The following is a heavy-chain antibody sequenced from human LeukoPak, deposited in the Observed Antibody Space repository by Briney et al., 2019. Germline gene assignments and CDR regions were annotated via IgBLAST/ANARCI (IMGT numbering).Heavy chain of an antibody. CDR1: GYTFTSYG. CDR3: ARDQGYYDILTGPPNFDY. J-gene: IGHJ4*02. V-gene: IGHV1-18*01. Sequence: ASVKVSCKASGYTFTSYGISWVRQAPGQGLEWMGWISAYNGNTNYAQKLQGRVTMTTDTSTSTAYMELRSLRSDDTAVYYCARDQGYYDILTGPPNFDYWGQGTLVTVSS. D-gene: IGHD3-9*01. CDR2: ISAYNGNT.